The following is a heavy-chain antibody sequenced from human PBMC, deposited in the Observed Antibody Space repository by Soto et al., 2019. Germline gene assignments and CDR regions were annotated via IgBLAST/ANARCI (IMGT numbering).Heavy chain of an antibody. D-gene: IGHD6-13*01. Sequence: ASVKVSCKASGYTFTSYYMHWVLQAPGQGLEWMGIINPSGGSTSYAQKFQGRATMARDTSTSTVYMELSSLRSEDTAVYYCARDGYSSSWYNWFDPWGQGTLVTVSS. V-gene: IGHV1-46*03. CDR3: ARDGYSSSWYNWFDP. CDR1: GYTFTSYY. CDR2: INPSGGST. J-gene: IGHJ5*02.